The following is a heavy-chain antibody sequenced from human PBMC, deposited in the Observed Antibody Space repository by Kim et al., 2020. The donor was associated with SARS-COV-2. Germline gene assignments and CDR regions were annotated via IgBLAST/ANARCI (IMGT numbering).Heavy chain of an antibody. Sequence: ASVKVSCKASGYTFTGYYMHWVRQAPGQGLEWMGWINPNSGGTNYAQKVQGRGTMTRDTSISTAYMELSRLRSDDMAVYYCSRDMYYAFWSGYYDGVGVSLGPDYGMDVWGQGNTVTVSS. V-gene: IGHV1-2*02. D-gene: IGHD3-3*01. CDR3: SRDMYYAFWSGYYDGVGVSLGPDYGMDV. J-gene: IGHJ6*02. CDR2: INPNSGGT. CDR1: GYTFTGYY.